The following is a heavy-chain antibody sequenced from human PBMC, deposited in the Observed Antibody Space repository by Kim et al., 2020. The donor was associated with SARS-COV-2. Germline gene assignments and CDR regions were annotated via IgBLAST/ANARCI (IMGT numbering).Heavy chain of an antibody. CDR3: TRDISIFDY. V-gene: IGHV3-49*02. Sequence: GTTECAASVKGRFTISRDDSKSIAYLQMNSLKTEDTAVYYCTRDISIFDYWGQGTLVTVSS. CDR2: GTT. J-gene: IGHJ4*02.